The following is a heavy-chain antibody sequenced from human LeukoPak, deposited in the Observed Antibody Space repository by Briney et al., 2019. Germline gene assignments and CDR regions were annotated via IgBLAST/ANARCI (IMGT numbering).Heavy chain of an antibody. V-gene: IGHV3-23*01. J-gene: IGHJ6*02. CDR1: GFTFSSYA. Sequence: GGSLRLSCAASGFTFSSYAMSWVRQAPGKGLQWVSTISGSGGSTYYADSVKGRFTISRDNSKNTLYLQMNSLRAEDTAVYYCAKGDYYGSGSTFKNGMDVWGQGTTVTVSS. CDR2: ISGSGGST. CDR3: AKGDYYGSGSTFKNGMDV. D-gene: IGHD3-10*01.